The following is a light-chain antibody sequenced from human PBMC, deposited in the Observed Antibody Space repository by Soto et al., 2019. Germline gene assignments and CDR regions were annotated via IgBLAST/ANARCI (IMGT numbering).Light chain of an antibody. V-gene: IGKV1-5*01. J-gene: IGKJ2*01. CDR1: QSIFNW. CDR2: DAS. CDR3: HQYKSAT. Sequence: DIQMTQSPSTLAAYVGDIVTITCRASQSIFNWLAWYQQKPGKAPNLLIYDASSLQSGVPARFSGSGSGTEFTLTISSLQPDDSATYYCHQYKSATFVQGTKLEI.